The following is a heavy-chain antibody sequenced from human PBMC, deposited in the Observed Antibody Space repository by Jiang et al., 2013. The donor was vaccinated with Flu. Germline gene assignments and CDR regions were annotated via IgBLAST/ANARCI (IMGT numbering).Heavy chain of an antibody. J-gene: IGHJ2*01. CDR3: ARDLDRSGVNIYWYFDL. CDR1: GFTFSNFA. Sequence: VQLVESGGGVVQPGGSLRLSCSASGFTFSNFAMHWVRQAPGKGLQWVAVISNDGSNKFYADSVEDRFTISRDNSKNTLHLQINSLRAEDTALYYCARDLDRSGVNIYWYFDLWGRGTLVTVSS. D-gene: IGHD3-22*01. V-gene: IGHV3-30*01. CDR2: ISNDGSNK.